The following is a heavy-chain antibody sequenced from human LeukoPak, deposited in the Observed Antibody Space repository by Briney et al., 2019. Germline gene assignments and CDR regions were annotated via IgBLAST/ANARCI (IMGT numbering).Heavy chain of an antibody. Sequence: PGGSLRLSCAASGFTVGSNYMTWVRQAPGKGLEWVALIYGDDYTFYAASVEGRFTVSRDRSKNTVYLRLNSLRPEDTAVYFCARGPSLVPATIHYHYMDVWGTGTTVTVSS. CDR3: ARGPSLVPATIHYHYMDV. V-gene: IGHV3-53*01. D-gene: IGHD2-2*01. CDR2: IYGDDYT. CDR1: GFTVGSNY. J-gene: IGHJ6*03.